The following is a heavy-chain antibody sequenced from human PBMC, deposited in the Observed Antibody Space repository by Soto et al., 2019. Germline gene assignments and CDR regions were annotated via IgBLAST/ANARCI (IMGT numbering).Heavy chain of an antibody. CDR2: IYTSGST. Sequence: SSETLSLTCTVSGGSISSYYWSWIRQPAGKGLEWIGRIYTSGSTNYNPSLKSRVTMSVDTSKNQFSLKLSSVTAADTAVYYCARVGAMALYYYYYYGMDVWGQGTTVTVSS. CDR1: GGSISSYY. D-gene: IGHD5-18*01. J-gene: IGHJ6*02. V-gene: IGHV4-4*07. CDR3: ARVGAMALYYYYYYGMDV.